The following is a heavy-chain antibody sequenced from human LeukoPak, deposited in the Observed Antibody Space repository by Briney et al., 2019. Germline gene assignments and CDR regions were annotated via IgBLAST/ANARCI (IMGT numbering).Heavy chain of an antibody. J-gene: IGHJ4*02. V-gene: IGHV3-9*01. D-gene: IGHD6-6*01. CDR2: ISWNSGSI. CDR1: GFTFDDYA. CDR3: ARIGYSSSSFDY. Sequence: PGRSLRLSCAASGFTFDDYAMHWVRQAPGKGLEWVSGISWNSGSIGYADSVKGRFTISRDNAKNSVYLQINSLRAEDTAVYYCARIGYSSSSFDYWGQGTLVTVSS.